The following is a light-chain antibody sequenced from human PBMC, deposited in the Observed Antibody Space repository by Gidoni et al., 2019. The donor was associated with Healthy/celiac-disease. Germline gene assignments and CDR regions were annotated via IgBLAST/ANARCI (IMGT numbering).Light chain of an antibody. Sequence: QSALTQPASVSGSPGQSITISCTGNSSDVGSYNLISWYQQHQGKAPKLVIYEGSKRPSGVSNRFSGSKSGNTASLTISGLQAEDEADYYGCSYAGSSTFGVFGGGTKLTVL. CDR3: CSYAGSSTFGV. V-gene: IGLV2-23*01. CDR1: SSDVGSYNL. J-gene: IGLJ3*02. CDR2: EGS.